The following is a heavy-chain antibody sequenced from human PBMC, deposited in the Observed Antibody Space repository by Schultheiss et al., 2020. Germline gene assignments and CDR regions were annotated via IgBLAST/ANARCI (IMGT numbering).Heavy chain of an antibody. D-gene: IGHD4-23*01. CDR2: IWGAGSIT. CDR1: GFTFSNPC. Sequence: GGSLRLSCAASGFTFSNPCMSWVRQAPGKGLEWVAVIWGAGSITYYADSVKGRFTISRDNSKNTLYLQMNSLRAEDTAVYYCAREGSYIFDDGNFRGIDYWGEGAMVTVSS. J-gene: IGHJ4*02. CDR3: AREGSYIFDDGNFRGIDY. V-gene: IGHV3-33*08.